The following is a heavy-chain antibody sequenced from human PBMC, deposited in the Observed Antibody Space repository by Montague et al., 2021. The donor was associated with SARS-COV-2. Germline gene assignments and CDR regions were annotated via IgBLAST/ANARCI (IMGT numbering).Heavy chain of an antibody. Sequence: SETLSLTCDVSGGSVSSKADHLNSDYWAWVRQSPGRGLEWIGSVHWRGQTWQNPSFRGRLTMSVDTSKKSVSLRLTSVTAADTAMYYCTGQRWRGRFDPWGLGTLVIVSS. CDR3: TGQRWRGRFDP. CDR2: VHWRGQT. D-gene: IGHD2-15*01. CDR1: GGSVSSKADHLNSDY. J-gene: IGHJ5*02. V-gene: IGHV4-39*01.